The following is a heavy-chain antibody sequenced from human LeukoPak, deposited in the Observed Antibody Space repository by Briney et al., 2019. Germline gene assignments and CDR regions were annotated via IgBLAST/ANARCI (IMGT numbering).Heavy chain of an antibody. V-gene: IGHV3-7*03. CDR3: ANPRRDIVVVVAATPGLYFDY. CDR1: GFTFSSYW. CDR2: IKQDGSEK. J-gene: IGHJ4*02. D-gene: IGHD2-15*01. Sequence: GGSLRLSCAASGFTFSSYWMSWVRQAPGKGLEWVANIKQDGSEKYYVDSVKGRFTISRDNAKSTLYLQMNSLRAEDTAVYYCANPRRDIVVVVAATPGLYFDYWGQGTLVTVSS.